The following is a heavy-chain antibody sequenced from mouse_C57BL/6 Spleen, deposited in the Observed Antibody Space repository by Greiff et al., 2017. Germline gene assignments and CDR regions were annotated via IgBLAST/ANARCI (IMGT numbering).Heavy chain of an antibody. CDR1: GFTFSSYA. D-gene: IGHD2-3*01. CDR3: TRAIYDGWYFDV. CDR2: ISSGGDYI. V-gene: IGHV5-9-1*02. J-gene: IGHJ1*03. Sequence: EVMLVESGEGLVKPGGSLKLSCAASGFTFSSYAMSWVRQTPEKRLEWVAYISSGGDYIYYADTMKGRFTISRDNARNTLYLQMSSLKSEDTAMYYCTRAIYDGWYFDVWGTGTTVTVSS.